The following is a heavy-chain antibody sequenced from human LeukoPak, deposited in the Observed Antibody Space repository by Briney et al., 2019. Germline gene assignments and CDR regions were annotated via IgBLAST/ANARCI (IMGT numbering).Heavy chain of an antibody. D-gene: IGHD5-18*01. CDR2: IKEDGSER. V-gene: IGHV3-7*01. Sequence: QTGGSLRLSCAASGFTFSSYWMSWVRQALGKGLEWVANIKEDGSERYYVDSVKGRFTISRDNAKNSLYLQMNSLRVEDTAVYYCARERRGYGIDYWGQGTLVTVSS. CDR1: GFTFSSYW. CDR3: ARERRGYGIDY. J-gene: IGHJ4*02.